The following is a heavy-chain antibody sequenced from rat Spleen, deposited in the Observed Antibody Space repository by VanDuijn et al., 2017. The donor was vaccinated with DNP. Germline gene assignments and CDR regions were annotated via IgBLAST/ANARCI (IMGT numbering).Heavy chain of an antibody. V-gene: IGHV3-1*01. CDR1: GYSITSTY. J-gene: IGHJ2*01. CDR3: ARWSDYFDY. CDR2: ISYSGIT. Sequence: EVQLQESGPGLVKPSQSLSLTCSVTGYSITSTYWGCIRKFPGNKMEWVGHISYSGITSYNPSLKSRISITRDTSKNQFLLNLNSVTTEDTATYYCARWSDYFDYWGQGVMVTVSS.